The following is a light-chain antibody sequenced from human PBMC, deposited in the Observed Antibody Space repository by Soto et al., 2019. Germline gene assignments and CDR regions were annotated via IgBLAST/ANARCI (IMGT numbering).Light chain of an antibody. V-gene: IGKV3-20*01. J-gene: IGKJ4*01. CDR1: QSVGSD. Sequence: ELVMTQSPATLSVSPGERATLSFRASQSVGSDLAWYQQKPGQAPRLLIYGASSRATGIPDRFSGSGSGTDFTLTISRLEPEDFAVYYCQQYGSSLTFGGGTKV. CDR2: GAS. CDR3: QQYGSSLT.